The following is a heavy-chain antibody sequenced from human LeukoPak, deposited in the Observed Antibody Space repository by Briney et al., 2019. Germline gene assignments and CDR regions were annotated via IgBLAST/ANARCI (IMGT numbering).Heavy chain of an antibody. CDR1: GYTFTSYG. CDR3: ARRGGDYYYYMDV. V-gene: IGHV1-46*01. CDR2: INPSGGST. J-gene: IGHJ6*03. D-gene: IGHD3-16*01. Sequence: ASVKVSCKASGYTFTSYGISWVRQAPGQGLEWMGIINPSGGSTSYAQKFQGRVTMTRDTSTSTVYTELSSLRSEDTAVYYCARRGGDYYYYMDVWGKGTTVTVSS.